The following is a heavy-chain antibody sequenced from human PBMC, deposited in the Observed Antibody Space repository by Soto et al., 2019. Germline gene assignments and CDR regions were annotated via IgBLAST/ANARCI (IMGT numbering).Heavy chain of an antibody. CDR3: VGRDGYNPRDY. V-gene: IGHV3-21*01. CDR2: ISSSSSYI. D-gene: IGHD5-12*01. J-gene: IGHJ4*02. Sequence: EVQLVESGGGLVKPGGSLRLSCAASGFTFSSYSMNWVRQAPGKGLEWVSSISSSSSYIYYADSVKGRFTISRDNAKNSLYRQMNSMRAEDTAVYSCVGRDGYNPRDYWGQGTLVTVSS. CDR1: GFTFSSYS.